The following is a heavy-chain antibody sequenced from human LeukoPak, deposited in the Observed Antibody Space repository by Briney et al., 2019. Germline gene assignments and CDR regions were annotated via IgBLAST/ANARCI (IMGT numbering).Heavy chain of an antibody. CDR1: GFTFSSYE. CDR2: ISSSGSTI. D-gene: IGHD3-10*01. CDR3: XXXXXXXSDYFGSFFDY. Sequence: GGSLRLSCAASGFTFSSYEMNWVRQAPGKGLEWVSYISSSGSTIYYADSVKGRFTISRDNAKNSLYLQMNSLRAEDTAVYYXXXXXXXXSDYFGSFFDYWGQGTLVTVSS. J-gene: IGHJ4*02. V-gene: IGHV3-48*03.